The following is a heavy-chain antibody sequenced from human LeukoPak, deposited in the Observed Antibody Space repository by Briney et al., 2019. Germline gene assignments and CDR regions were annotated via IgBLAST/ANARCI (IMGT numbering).Heavy chain of an antibody. J-gene: IGHJ6*02. CDR3: AVQNDYYYYTMDV. Sequence: PGGSLRLSCVTSGGFSFSSYWMSWVRQAPGKGLEWVANIKQDGSEKYYVDSVKGRFTISRDNAKNSLYLQMNSLRAEDTAEYYCAVQNDYYYYTMDVWGQGTTVTVSS. CDR1: GGFSFSSYW. V-gene: IGHV3-7*01. CDR2: IKQDGSEK.